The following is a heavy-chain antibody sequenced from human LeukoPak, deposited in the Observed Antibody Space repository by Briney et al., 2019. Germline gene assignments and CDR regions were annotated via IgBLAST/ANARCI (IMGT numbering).Heavy chain of an antibody. Sequence: GASVKVSCKASGYTFTSYDINWVRQAPGQGLEWMGGITPIFGTANYVQKFQGRVTITADKSTSTAYMELSRLRSEDTAIYYCARASSDDTAMATPFAYWGQGTLVTVSS. V-gene: IGHV1-69*06. D-gene: IGHD5-18*01. J-gene: IGHJ4*02. CDR1: GYTFTSYD. CDR2: ITPIFGTA. CDR3: ARASSDDTAMATPFAY.